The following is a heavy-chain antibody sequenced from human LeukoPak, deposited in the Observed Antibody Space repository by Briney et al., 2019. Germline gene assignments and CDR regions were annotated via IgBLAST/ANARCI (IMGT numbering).Heavy chain of an antibody. CDR1: GGTFSSYV. Sequence: SVTVSCTASGGTFSSYVISWVRQAPGQGLEWMGGIIPIFGTANYAQKFQGRVTITADESTSTAYMELSSLRSEDTAVYYCARALLRYCSSTSCYWFDPWGQGTLVTVSS. CDR3: ARALLRYCSSTSCYWFDP. D-gene: IGHD2-2*01. J-gene: IGHJ5*02. CDR2: IIPIFGTA. V-gene: IGHV1-69*13.